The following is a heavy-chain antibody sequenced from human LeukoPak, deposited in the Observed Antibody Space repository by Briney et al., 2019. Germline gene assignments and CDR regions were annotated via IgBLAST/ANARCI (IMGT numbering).Heavy chain of an antibody. Sequence: GGSLRLSCAVSGFSFSTYSMNWVRQAPGKGLEWVSVIYSGGSTYYADSVKGRFTISRDNSKNTLYLQMNSLRAEDTAVYYCVRGDYGDYTLFDYWGQGTLVTVSS. CDR2: IYSGGST. J-gene: IGHJ4*02. CDR1: GFSFSTYS. CDR3: VRGDYGDYTLFDY. D-gene: IGHD4-17*01. V-gene: IGHV3-53*01.